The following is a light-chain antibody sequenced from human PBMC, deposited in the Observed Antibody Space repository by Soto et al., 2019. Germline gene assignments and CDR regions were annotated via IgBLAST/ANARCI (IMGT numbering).Light chain of an antibody. V-gene: IGKV1-5*03. CDR3: QQYNTYRT. CDR1: QTIGTS. CDR2: QAS. J-gene: IGKJ1*01. Sequence: DIQMTQSPSTLSASVGDRVTFTCRASQTIGTSLAWYQQKPGIAPKLLIYQASSLDSGVPSRFNGSGSGTEFTLTISSLQPDDFATYYCQQYNTYRTFGQGTKVEIK.